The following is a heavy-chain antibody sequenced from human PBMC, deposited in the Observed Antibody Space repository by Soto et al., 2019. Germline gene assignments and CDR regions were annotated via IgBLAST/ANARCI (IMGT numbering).Heavy chain of an antibody. J-gene: IGHJ6*02. D-gene: IGHD2-21*01. V-gene: IGHV3-21*01. CDR1: GFTFSSYS. Sequence: EVQLVESGGGLVKPGGSLRLSCAASGFTFSSYSMNWVRQAPGKGLEWVSSISSSSSYIYYADSVKGRFTISRDNAKNSLYLQMNRLRAEDTAVYYCARCAYAIPDGMDVWGQGTTVTVSS. CDR3: ARCAYAIPDGMDV. CDR2: ISSSSSYI.